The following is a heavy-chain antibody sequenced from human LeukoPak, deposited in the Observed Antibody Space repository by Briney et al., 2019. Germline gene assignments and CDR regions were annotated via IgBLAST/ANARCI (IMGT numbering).Heavy chain of an antibody. CDR2: INHSGST. J-gene: IGHJ4*02. Sequence: SETLSLTCAVYGGSLSGYYWSWIRQPPGKGLGWVGEINHSGSTNYNPSLKSRVTISVDTSKNQFSLKLSSVTAADTAVYYCARGYYFDYWGQGTLVTVSS. V-gene: IGHV4-34*01. CDR3: ARGYYFDY. CDR1: GGSLSGYY.